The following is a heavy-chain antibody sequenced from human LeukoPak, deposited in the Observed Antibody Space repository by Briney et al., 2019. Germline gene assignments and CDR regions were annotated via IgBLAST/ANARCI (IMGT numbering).Heavy chain of an antibody. CDR3: TGAALNDYAAN. V-gene: IGHV3-53*01. CDR1: GFTVSNSY. Sequence: GGSLRLSCAASGFTVSNSYMSWVRQAPGKGLEWVSMIYVGGSTFYAGSVKGRFTISRDNSKNTLYLQMDSPRAEDTAIYYCTGAALNDYAANWGQGSLVTVSS. CDR2: IYVGGST. D-gene: IGHD4-17*01. J-gene: IGHJ4*02.